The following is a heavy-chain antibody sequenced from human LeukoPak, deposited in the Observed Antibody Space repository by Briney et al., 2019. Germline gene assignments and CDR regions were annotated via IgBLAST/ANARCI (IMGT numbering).Heavy chain of an antibody. CDR3: ARDGYCTNGVCYTRQAFYGMDV. Sequence: ASVKVSCKVSGYTLTELSMHWVRQAPGKGLEWMGGFGPEDGETIYAQKFQGRVTITADESTSTAYMELSSLRSEDTAVYYCARDGYCTNGVCYTRQAFYGMDVWGQGTTVTVSS. J-gene: IGHJ6*02. D-gene: IGHD2-8*01. CDR1: GYTLTELS. V-gene: IGHV1-24*01. CDR2: FGPEDGET.